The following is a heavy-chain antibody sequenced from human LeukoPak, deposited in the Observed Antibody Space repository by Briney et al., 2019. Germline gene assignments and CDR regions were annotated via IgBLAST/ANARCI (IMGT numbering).Heavy chain of an antibody. J-gene: IGHJ3*02. D-gene: IGHD3-9*01. CDR2: ISYDGSNK. V-gene: IGHV3-30*18. CDR1: GFTSSSYG. CDR3: AKVSVLRYFDWSNDAFDI. Sequence: PGGSLRLSCAASGFTSSSYGMHWVRQAPGKGLEWVAVISYDGSNKYYADSVKGRFTISRDNSKNTLYLQMNSLRAEDTAVYYCAKVSVLRYFDWSNDAFDIWGQGTMVTVSS.